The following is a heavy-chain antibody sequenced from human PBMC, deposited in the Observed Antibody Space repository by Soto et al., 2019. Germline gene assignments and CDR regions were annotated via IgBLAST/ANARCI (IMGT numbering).Heavy chain of an antibody. CDR1: GDSISGHY. CDR3: VRSGYSSGWYTAFDS. Sequence: LYLTCTVSGDSISGHYWSWIRQPAGKGLEWIGRIYASGSNISNRSLRSRVALSVDTSKNQFSLNLNSVTAADTAMYYCVRSGYSSGWYTAFDSWSQGTLVTVS. D-gene: IGHD6-19*01. CDR2: IYASGSN. V-gene: IGHV4-4*07. J-gene: IGHJ4*02.